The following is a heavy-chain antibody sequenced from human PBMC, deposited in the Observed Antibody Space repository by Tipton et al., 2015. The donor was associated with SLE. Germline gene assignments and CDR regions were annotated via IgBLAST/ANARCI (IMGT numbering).Heavy chain of an antibody. Sequence: TLSLTCTVSGGSISSSSYYWGWIRQPPGKGLEWIGSIYYSGSTYYNPSLKSRVTISVDTSKNQFSLKLSSVTATGTAVYYCAREVLSTVVYWYFDLWGRGTLVTVSS. J-gene: IGHJ2*01. CDR2: IYYSGST. CDR3: AREVLSTVVYWYFDL. CDR1: GGSISSSSYY. D-gene: IGHD4-23*01. V-gene: IGHV4-39*02.